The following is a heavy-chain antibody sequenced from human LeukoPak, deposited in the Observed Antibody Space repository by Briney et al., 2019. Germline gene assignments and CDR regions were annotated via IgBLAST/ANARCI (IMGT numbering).Heavy chain of an antibody. Sequence: ASETLSLTCAVYGGSFSGYYWSWIRQPPGKGLEWIGYIYHSGSTYYNPSLKSRVTISVDRSKNQFSLKLSSVTAADTAVYYCARGHGSGSYSFDYWGQGTLVTVSS. CDR2: IYHSGST. CDR3: ARGHGSGSYSFDY. CDR1: GGSFSGYY. D-gene: IGHD3-10*01. V-gene: IGHV4-34*01. J-gene: IGHJ4*02.